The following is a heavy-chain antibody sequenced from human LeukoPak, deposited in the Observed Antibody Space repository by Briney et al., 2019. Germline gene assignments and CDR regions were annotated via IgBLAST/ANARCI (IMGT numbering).Heavy chain of an antibody. CDR1: DDSITMYY. D-gene: IGHD4-11*01. CDR2: VDHTGST. Sequence: SETLSLTCTVSDDSITMYYWTWIRQPPGKGLEWIGYVDHTGSTKFNPSLNGRVSISGDTSNNFFSLRLRSVTAADTAVYFCARGRVSSSTWYSTYYYFFYMDFWGKGTTVTVSS. V-gene: IGHV4-59*01. J-gene: IGHJ6*03. CDR3: ARGRVSSSTWYSTYYYFFYMDF.